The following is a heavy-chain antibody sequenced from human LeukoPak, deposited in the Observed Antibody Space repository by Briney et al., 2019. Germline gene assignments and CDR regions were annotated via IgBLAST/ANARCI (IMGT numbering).Heavy chain of an antibody. V-gene: IGHV4-34*01. J-gene: IGHJ3*02. CDR2: VNHSGST. D-gene: IGHD2-2*01. Sequence: SETLSLTCAVYGGSFSGYYWSWIRQPPGKGLEWIGEVNHSGSTNYNPSLKSRATISVDTSKNQFSLKLSSVTAADTAVYYCARGGSYCSSTSCPYKHDAFDIWGQGTMVTVSS. CDR3: ARGGSYCSSTSCPYKHDAFDI. CDR1: GGSFSGYY.